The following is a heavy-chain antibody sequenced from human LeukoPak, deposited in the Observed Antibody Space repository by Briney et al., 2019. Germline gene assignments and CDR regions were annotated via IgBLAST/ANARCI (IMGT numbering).Heavy chain of an antibody. J-gene: IGHJ5*02. CDR1: GGSFSGYY. CDR3: ARGLYYDFWSGYSP. D-gene: IGHD3-3*01. Sequence: PSETLSLTCAVYGGSFSGYYWSWIRQPPGKGLEWIGEINHSGSTNYNPSLKSRVTISVDTSKNQFSLKLSSVTAADTAVYYCARGLYYDFWSGYSPWGQGTLVTVSS. CDR2: INHSGST. V-gene: IGHV4-34*01.